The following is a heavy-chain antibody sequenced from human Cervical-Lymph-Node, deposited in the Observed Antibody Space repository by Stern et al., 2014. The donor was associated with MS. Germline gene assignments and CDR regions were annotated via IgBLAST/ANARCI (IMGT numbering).Heavy chain of an antibody. CDR2: IYTTGST. V-gene: IGHV4-61*02. CDR1: GAPINRGSYY. Sequence: QVQLQESGPGLVKPSQTLSLTCTVSGAPINRGSYYWSWIRQPAGGQLEWIGRIYTTGSTDYNPSLKTPVTISLDKSQNPFSLKLSSVTAADTAMYYCARDSVTSATYYFDYWGQGTLVTVSS. CDR3: ARDSVTSATYYFDY. D-gene: IGHD4-17*01. J-gene: IGHJ4*02.